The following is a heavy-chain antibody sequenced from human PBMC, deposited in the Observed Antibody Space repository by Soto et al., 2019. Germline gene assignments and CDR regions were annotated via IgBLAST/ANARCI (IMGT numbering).Heavy chain of an antibody. CDR2: ISNDGNKK. D-gene: IGHD3-3*01. V-gene: IGHV3-30*18. J-gene: IGHJ5*02. CDR3: AKDKVPYYDFWSGQRWFDP. CDR1: GLTFCIPG. Sequence: AGSIKISSAACGLTFCIPGMHWVRQTPGKGLEWVAVISNDGNKKYYVESVEGRFSISRDNSKSIVYLQMNNVRIEDTAKYYCAKDKVPYYDFWSGQRWFDPWGQGTQLTGPS.